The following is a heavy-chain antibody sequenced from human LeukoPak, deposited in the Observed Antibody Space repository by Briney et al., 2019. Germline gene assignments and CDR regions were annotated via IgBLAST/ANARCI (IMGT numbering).Heavy chain of an antibody. V-gene: IGHV1-2*02. CDR1: GFTFTDYY. CDR3: ARDGDIAALDY. J-gene: IGHJ4*02. CDR2: INPKSGDT. D-gene: IGHD6-13*01. Sequence: ASVKVSCKASGFTFTDYYMHWVRQAPGQGLEWMGWINPKSGDTNYVQKFQGRVTMTRDTSISTAYLQLTRLTSDDTAVYYCARDGDIAALDYWGQGTLVTVSS.